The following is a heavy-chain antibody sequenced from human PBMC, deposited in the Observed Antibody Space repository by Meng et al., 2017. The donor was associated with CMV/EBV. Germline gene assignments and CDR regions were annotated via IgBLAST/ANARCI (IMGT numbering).Heavy chain of an antibody. CDR2: IYSGGST. Sequence: GESLKISCAASGFTVSSHYMSWVRQAPGKGLEWVSVIYSGGSTYYADSVKGRFTISRDNSKNTLYLQMNSLRAEDTAVYYCARDSGGYSYGYGDYWGQGTLVTVSS. V-gene: IGHV3-53*01. CDR1: GFTVSSHY. J-gene: IGHJ4*02. CDR3: ARDSGGYSYGYGDY. D-gene: IGHD5-18*01.